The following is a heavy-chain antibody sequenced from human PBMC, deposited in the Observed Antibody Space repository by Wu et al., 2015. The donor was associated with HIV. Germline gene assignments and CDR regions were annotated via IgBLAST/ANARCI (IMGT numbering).Heavy chain of an antibody. CDR1: GYTFSSHP. CDR3: ASPAGPPGETYYYDSSADAFDI. Sequence: QVQLVQSGVEVKKPGASVKVSCKASGYTFSSHPISWVRQAPGQGLEWVGWIIPIFGTANYAQKFQGRVTITADESTSTAYMELSSLRSEDTAVYYCASPAGPPGETYYYDSSADAFDIWGQGTMVTVSS. CDR2: IIPIFGTA. V-gene: IGHV1-69*13. D-gene: IGHD3-22*01. J-gene: IGHJ3*02.